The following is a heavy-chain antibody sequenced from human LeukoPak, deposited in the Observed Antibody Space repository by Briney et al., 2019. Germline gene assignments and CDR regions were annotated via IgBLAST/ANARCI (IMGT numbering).Heavy chain of an antibody. J-gene: IGHJ4*02. Sequence: SVKVSCKASGYTFTSYAMNWVRQAPGQGLEWMGGIIPIFGTANYAQKFQGRVTITADESTSTAYMELSSLRSEDTAVYYCARDLYSSGWLFDYWGQGTLVTVSS. CDR1: GYTFTSYA. D-gene: IGHD6-19*01. CDR2: IIPIFGTA. V-gene: IGHV1-69*13. CDR3: ARDLYSSGWLFDY.